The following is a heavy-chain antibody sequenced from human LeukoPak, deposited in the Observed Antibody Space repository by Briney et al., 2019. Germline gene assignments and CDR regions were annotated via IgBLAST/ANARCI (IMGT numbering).Heavy chain of an antibody. Sequence: NPSETLSLTCTVSGGSITIYYWSWIRQPPGKGLEWIGHIYNSGSTDYSPSLKSRVTISVDTSKNQFSLKLNSVTAADTAVYYCARFKRAGGWSYFDYWGQGTLVTVSS. CDR3: ARFKRAGGWSYFDY. J-gene: IGHJ4*02. CDR2: IYNSGST. V-gene: IGHV4-59*01. D-gene: IGHD6-19*01. CDR1: GGSITIYY.